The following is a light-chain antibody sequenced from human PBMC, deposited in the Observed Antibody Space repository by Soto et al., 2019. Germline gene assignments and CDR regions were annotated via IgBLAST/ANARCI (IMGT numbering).Light chain of an antibody. CDR3: QQSYSTPWT. CDR1: QSLSTY. V-gene: IGKV1-39*01. Sequence: DIKMTQSPSSLSASVGDSVTITCRASQSLSTYLNWYQQKPGKAPKLLIYAATSLQSGVPSRFSGSGAGADFTLTVSSLQPEDSATYYCQQSYSTPWTFGLGTKVEIK. J-gene: IGKJ1*01. CDR2: AAT.